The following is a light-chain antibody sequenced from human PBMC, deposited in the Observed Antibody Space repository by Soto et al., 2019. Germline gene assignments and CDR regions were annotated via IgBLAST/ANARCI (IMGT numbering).Light chain of an antibody. CDR3: QQYGSSPRT. CDR2: GAS. CDR1: LSVSSGY. Sequence: ESVLTQSPGTLSLSPGERATLSCGARLSVSSGYLAWDQQNPGQARGLLIFGASSMATGIPDRFSGSGSGTDFTLTISRLEPEDVAVYYCQQYGSSPRTFGQGTKVEIK. V-gene: IGKV3-20*01. J-gene: IGKJ1*01.